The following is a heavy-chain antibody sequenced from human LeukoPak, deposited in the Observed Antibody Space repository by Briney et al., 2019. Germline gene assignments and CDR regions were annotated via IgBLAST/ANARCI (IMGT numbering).Heavy chain of an antibody. J-gene: IGHJ4*02. CDR2: ISGSGDGT. V-gene: IGHV3-23*01. CDR1: GFTFSSYA. CDR3: ARDGDCSGGSCYGGDY. D-gene: IGHD2-15*01. Sequence: GGSLRLSCAASGFTFSSYAMSWVRQAPGKGLEWVSAISGSGDGTYYADSVKGRFTISRDNSKNTLYLQMNSLRAEDMAVYYCARDGDCSGGSCYGGDYWGQGTLVTVSS.